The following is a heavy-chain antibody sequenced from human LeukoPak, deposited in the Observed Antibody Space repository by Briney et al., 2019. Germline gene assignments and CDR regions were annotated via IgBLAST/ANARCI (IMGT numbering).Heavy chain of an antibody. CDR1: GFTFSSYS. CDR3: ARAQVGAPTDL. CDR2: IHGDGDNI. Sequence: GGSLRLSCAASGFTFSSYSMNWVRQAPGKGLVWVARIHGDGDNISYADSVRGRFTISRDNAKDTLYLHVNSLRPEDTAVYYCARAQVGAPTDLWGQGTLVTVSS. D-gene: IGHD1-26*01. V-gene: IGHV3-74*01. J-gene: IGHJ5*02.